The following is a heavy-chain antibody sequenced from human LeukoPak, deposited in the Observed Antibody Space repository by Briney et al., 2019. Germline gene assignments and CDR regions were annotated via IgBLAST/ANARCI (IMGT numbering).Heavy chain of an antibody. D-gene: IGHD4/OR15-4a*01. Sequence: ASVKVSCKASGYTFTGYYMHWVRQAPGQGLEWMGWINPNSGGTNYAQKFQGRVTMTRDTSISTAYMELSRLRSDDTAVYYCARGGRPRDYGTNWFDPWGQGTLVTVSS. CDR3: ARGGRPRDYGTNWFDP. V-gene: IGHV1-2*02. J-gene: IGHJ5*02. CDR1: GYTFTGYY. CDR2: INPNSGGT.